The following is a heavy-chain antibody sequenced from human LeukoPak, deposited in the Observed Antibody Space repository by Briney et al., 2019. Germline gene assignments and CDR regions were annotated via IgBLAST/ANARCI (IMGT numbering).Heavy chain of an antibody. V-gene: IGHV1-2*02. Sequence: ASVKVFCRTSGYTFTGYYMHWVRQASGQGLEWMGWINPNSGGTNYAQKFQARVTMTRDTSISTAYMELIRLRSDDTAVYYCARDYGSGSYRYNWFDPWGQGTLVTVSS. CDR1: GYTFTGYY. CDR2: INPNSGGT. D-gene: IGHD3-10*01. CDR3: ARDYGSGSYRYNWFDP. J-gene: IGHJ5*02.